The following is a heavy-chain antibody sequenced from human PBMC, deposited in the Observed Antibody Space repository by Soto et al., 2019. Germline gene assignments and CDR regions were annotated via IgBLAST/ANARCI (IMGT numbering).Heavy chain of an antibody. CDR3: ARDTGYSSSWDYYYYYGMDV. CDR1: GGSISSYY. V-gene: IGHV4-59*01. CDR2: IYYSGST. J-gene: IGHJ6*02. Sequence: QVQLQESGPGLVKPSETLSLTCTVSGGSISSYYWSWIRQPPGKGLEWIGYIYYSGSTNYNPSLKSRVTISVETSKNQFSLKLSSVTAADTAVYYCARDTGYSSSWDYYYYYGMDVWGQGTTVTVSS. D-gene: IGHD6-13*01.